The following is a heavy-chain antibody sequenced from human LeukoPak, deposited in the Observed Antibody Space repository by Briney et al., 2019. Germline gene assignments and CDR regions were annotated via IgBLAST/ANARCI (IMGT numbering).Heavy chain of an antibody. CDR1: GGTFISYA. Sequence: ASVKVSCKASGGTFISYAISWVRQAPGQGLEWMGGIIPIFGTANYAQKFQGRVTITTDESTSTAYMELSSLRSEDTAVYYCARDWNAHNWFDPWGQGTLVTVSS. D-gene: IGHD1-1*01. CDR2: IIPIFGTA. CDR3: ARDWNAHNWFDP. V-gene: IGHV1-69*05. J-gene: IGHJ5*02.